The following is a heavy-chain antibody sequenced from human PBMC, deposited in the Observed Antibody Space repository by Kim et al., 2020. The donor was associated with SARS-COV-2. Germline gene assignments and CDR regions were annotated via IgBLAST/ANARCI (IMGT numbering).Heavy chain of an antibody. J-gene: IGHJ6*02. CDR2: ISYDGSNK. Sequence: GGSLRLSCAASGFTLSSYGMHWVRQAPGKGLEWVAVISYDGSNKNYADSVKGRFTISRDNSKNTLYLQRNSLRAEDTAVYYCAKDLVRGYSYGWSYYYYGMDVWGQGTTVTVSS. V-gene: IGHV3-30*18. CDR1: GFTLSSYG. CDR3: AKDLVRGYSYGWSYYYYGMDV. D-gene: IGHD5-18*01.